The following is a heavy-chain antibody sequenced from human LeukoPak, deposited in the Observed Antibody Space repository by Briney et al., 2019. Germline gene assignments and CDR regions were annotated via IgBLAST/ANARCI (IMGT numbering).Heavy chain of an antibody. D-gene: IGHD3-22*01. Sequence: PGGSLRLSCAASGFTFSSYWMSWVRQAPGKGLQWVANIRQDGSEKYYVDSVKGRFTISRDNAKNSLYLQMNSLRAEDTAVYFCARDYYDTTGPLTYWAQGTLVTVSS. CDR3: ARDYYDTTGPLTY. CDR1: GFTFSSYW. V-gene: IGHV3-7*01. J-gene: IGHJ4*02. CDR2: IRQDGSEK.